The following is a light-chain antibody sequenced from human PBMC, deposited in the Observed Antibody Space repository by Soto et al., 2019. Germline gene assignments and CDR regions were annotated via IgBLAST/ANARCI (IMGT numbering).Light chain of an antibody. CDR2: GAS. V-gene: IGKV3-15*01. J-gene: IGKJ5*01. CDR3: QQYNNWRSIT. CDR1: HSVSSN. Sequence: EIVMTQSPATLSVSPGERATLSCRASHSVSSNLAWYQQKPGQAPRLLIYGASTRATGIPARFSGSGSGTEFTLTISSLQSEDFAVYYCQQYNNWRSITFGQGTRLEIK.